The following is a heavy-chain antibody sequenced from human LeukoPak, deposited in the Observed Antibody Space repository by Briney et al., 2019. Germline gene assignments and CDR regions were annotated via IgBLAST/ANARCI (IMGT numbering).Heavy chain of an antibody. V-gene: IGHV3-7*04. CDR2: IKQDGSEK. CDR3: ARDIEAPGIAFDI. J-gene: IGHJ3*02. D-gene: IGHD6-13*01. CDR1: GFTFSSYW. Sequence: GGSLRLSCTASGFTFSSYWRNWVRQAPGKGLEWVANIKQDGSEKYYVDSVKGRFTISRDNAKNSLYLQMNSLRAEETAVYYCARDIEAPGIAFDIWGRGTMVTVSS.